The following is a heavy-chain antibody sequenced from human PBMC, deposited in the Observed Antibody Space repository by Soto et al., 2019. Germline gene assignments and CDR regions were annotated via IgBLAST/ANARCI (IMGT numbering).Heavy chain of an antibody. CDR3: ARDSIVVSTTFDP. V-gene: IGHV1-18*01. D-gene: IGHD2-21*01. Sequence: ASVKVSCKASGYTFTSYGISWVRQAPGQELEWMGWISAYNGNTNYAQKLQGRVTMTTDTSTSTAYMELRSLRSVDTSVYYCARDSIVVSTTFDPWGQGTLVTVSS. CDR2: ISAYNGNT. J-gene: IGHJ5*02. CDR1: GYTFTSYG.